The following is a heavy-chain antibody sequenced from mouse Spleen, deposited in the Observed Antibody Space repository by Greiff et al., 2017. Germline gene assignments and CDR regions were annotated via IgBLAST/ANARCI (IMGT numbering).Heavy chain of an antibody. Sequence: EVQVVESGGGLVKPGGSLKLSCAASGFTFSSYTMSWVRQTPAKRLEWVATISSGGSYTYYPDTVTGRFTISRDNAKNTLYLEMSSLRSEDTAMYYCAREKDFTTAPFAYWGQGTLVTVSA. V-gene: IGHV5-9-4*01. J-gene: IGHJ3*01. D-gene: IGHD1-2*01. CDR1: GFTFSSYT. CDR3: AREKDFTTAPFAY. CDR2: ISSGGSYT.